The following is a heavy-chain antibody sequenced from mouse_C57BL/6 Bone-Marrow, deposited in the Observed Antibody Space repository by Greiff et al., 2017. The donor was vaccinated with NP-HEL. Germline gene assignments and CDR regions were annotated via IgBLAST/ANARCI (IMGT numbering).Heavy chain of an antibody. D-gene: IGHD1-1*01. J-gene: IGHJ4*01. Sequence: VQLQQSGPELVKPGASVKISCKASGYSFTGYYMNWVKQSPEKSLEWIGEINPSTGGTTYNQKFKAKATLTVDKSSSTAYMQLKSLTSEDSAVYYCAPVVATDYAMDYWGQGTSVTVSS. V-gene: IGHV1-42*01. CDR1: GYSFTGYY. CDR3: APVVATDYAMDY. CDR2: INPSTGGT.